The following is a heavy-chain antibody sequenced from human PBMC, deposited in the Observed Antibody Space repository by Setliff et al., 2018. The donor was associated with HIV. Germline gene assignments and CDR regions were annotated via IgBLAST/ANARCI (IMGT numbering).Heavy chain of an antibody. CDR1: RFTFSSYA. J-gene: IGHJ4*02. CDR2: IYSGGSTT. Sequence: GGSLRLSCAASRFTFSSYAMSWVRQAPGKGLEWVSFIYSGGSTTYYADSVKGRFTISRDNSKNTLYLQMNSLRAEDTAVYYCAKVFGTYYFDYWGQGTLGTVSS. D-gene: IGHD3-10*01. V-gene: IGHV3-23*03. CDR3: AKVFGTYYFDY.